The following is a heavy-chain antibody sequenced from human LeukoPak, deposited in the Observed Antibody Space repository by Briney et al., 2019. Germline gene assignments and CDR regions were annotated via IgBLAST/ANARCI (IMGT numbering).Heavy chain of an antibody. CDR3: ARLTNSGYYWLFDY. CDR1: GFTFSTSW. J-gene: IGHJ4*02. CDR2: INQGGSEK. D-gene: IGHD3-22*01. V-gene: IGHV3-7*04. Sequence: PGGSLRLSCAASGFTFSTSWMSWVRQAPGRGLEWVANINQGGSEKYYVDSVRGRFTISRDNAKNSLFLQMNSLRAEDTAVYYCARLTNSGYYWLFDYWGQGTLVTVSS.